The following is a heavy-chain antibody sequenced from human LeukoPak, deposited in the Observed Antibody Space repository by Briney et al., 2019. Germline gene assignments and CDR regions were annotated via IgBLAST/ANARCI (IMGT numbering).Heavy chain of an antibody. CDR3: ARAQGGDRVDCFDY. CDR1: GGTFSSYA. CDR2: IIPIFGTA. D-gene: IGHD2-21*02. J-gene: IGHJ4*02. Sequence: APVKVSCKASGGTFSSYAISWVRQAPGQGLEWMGGIIPIFGTANYAQKFQGRVTITADESTSTAYMELSSLRSEDTAVYYCARAQGGDRVDCFDYWGQGTLVTVSS. V-gene: IGHV1-69*13.